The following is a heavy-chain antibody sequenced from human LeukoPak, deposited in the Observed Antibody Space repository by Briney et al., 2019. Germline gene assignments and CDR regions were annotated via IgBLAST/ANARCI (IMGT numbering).Heavy chain of an antibody. CDR3: AKDLVLRYFDWFFFDY. CDR1: GYTLTELS. Sequence: ASVKVSCKVSGYTLTELSMHWVRQAPGKGLEWMGGFDPEDGETIYAQKFQGRVTMTEDTSTDTAYMELSSLRSEDTAVYYCAKDLVLRYFDWFFFDYWGQGTLVTVSS. CDR2: FDPEDGET. J-gene: IGHJ4*02. V-gene: IGHV1-24*01. D-gene: IGHD3-9*01.